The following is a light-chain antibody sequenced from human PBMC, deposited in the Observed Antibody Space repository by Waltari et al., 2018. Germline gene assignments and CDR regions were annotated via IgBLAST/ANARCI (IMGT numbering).Light chain of an antibody. CDR1: QTIFYSPNSKNY. Sequence: DIVMTQSPDSLAVSLGERAAINCKSSQTIFYSPNSKNYLAWYQQRPGQPPKLLIDWASTRESGVPDRFSGSGSGTDFTIIISGLQADDVAVYYCQQYYTTPPTFGQGTKVEVK. J-gene: IGKJ1*01. CDR2: WAS. V-gene: IGKV4-1*01. CDR3: QQYYTTPPT.